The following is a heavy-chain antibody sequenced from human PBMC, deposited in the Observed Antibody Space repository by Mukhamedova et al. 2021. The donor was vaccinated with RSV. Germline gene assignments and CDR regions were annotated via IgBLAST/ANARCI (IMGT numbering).Heavy chain of an antibody. D-gene: IGHD2-15*01. V-gene: IGHV3-23*01. J-gene: IGHJ4*02. CDR2: IRGTGGST. Sequence: GPGKGLEWVSAIRGTGGSTYYADSVQGRFTISRDNSRNALYLQVNSLRAEDTAIYFCAKNRLGYCSGGSCYWREVDYWGQGTRVTVS. CDR3: AKNRLGYCSGGSCYWREVDY.